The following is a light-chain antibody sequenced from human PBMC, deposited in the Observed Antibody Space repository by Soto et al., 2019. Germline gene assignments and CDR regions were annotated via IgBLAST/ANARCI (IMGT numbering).Light chain of an antibody. Sequence: EIVMTQSPATLSVSPGERATLSCRPSQSVSSNLAWYQQKLGQAPRLLIYGASTRATGIPARFSGSGSGTEFTLTVSSLQSEDFAVYYCQQYNNWPQTFGQGTKVDIK. CDR2: GAS. J-gene: IGKJ1*01. CDR3: QQYNNWPQT. V-gene: IGKV3-15*01. CDR1: QSVSSN.